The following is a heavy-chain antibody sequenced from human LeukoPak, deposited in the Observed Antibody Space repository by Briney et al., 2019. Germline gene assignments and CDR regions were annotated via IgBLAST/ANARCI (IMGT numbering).Heavy chain of an antibody. V-gene: IGHV3-23*01. J-gene: IGHJ4*02. D-gene: IGHD1-26*01. CDR3: AKGYSVGATNLNFDY. CDR1: GFTFSIYA. Sequence: GGSLRLSWAASGFTFSIYAMSWVRQAPGKGLEWVSAISGSGGSTYYADSVKGRFTISRDNSKNTLDLQMNSLRAEDTAVYYCAKGYSVGATNLNFDYWGQGTLVTVSS. CDR2: ISGSGGST.